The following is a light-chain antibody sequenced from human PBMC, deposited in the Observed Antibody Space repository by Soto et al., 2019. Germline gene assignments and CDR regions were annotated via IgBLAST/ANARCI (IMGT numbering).Light chain of an antibody. CDR2: GAS. V-gene: IGKV3-20*01. J-gene: IGKJ4*01. CDR1: QSVSSY. Sequence: EIVLTQSPATLSLSPWERATLSCRASQSVSSYLAWYQQKPGQAPRLLIYGASYRATGIPDRFSGSGSGTDFTLTISRLEPEDFAVYYCQQYGSSPLTFGGGTKVDIK. CDR3: QQYGSSPLT.